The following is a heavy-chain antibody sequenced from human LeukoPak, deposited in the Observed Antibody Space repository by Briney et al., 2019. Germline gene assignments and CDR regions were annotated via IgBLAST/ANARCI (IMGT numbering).Heavy chain of an antibody. CDR1: GFTFSGYW. J-gene: IGHJ5*02. CDR2: INPNGRTT. V-gene: IGHV3-74*01. Sequence: PGGSLRLSCAASGFTFSGYWIHWVRQAPGKGLEWVSRINPNGRTTTYADSVKGRFTISRDNAKNTVYLQMNSLRAEDTAVYYCARVLSGSWDWFDPWGQGTQVTVSS. D-gene: IGHD3-22*01. CDR3: ARVLSGSWDWFDP.